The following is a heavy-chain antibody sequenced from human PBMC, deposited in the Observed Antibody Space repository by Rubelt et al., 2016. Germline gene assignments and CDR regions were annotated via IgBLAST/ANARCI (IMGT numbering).Heavy chain of an antibody. CDR1: GFTFSDYA. D-gene: IGHD4/OR15-4a*01. CDR3: AKRLAYDYGHHDY. Sequence: LRLSCAASGFTFSDYAMSWVRQAPGKGLEWVSSISDSGDRTYYADSVNGRFTISRDNSENTLYLQMDSLRAEDTAVYYRAKRLAYDYGHHDYWGQGTLVTVSS. CDR2: ISDSGDRT. J-gene: IGHJ4*02. V-gene: IGHV3-23*01.